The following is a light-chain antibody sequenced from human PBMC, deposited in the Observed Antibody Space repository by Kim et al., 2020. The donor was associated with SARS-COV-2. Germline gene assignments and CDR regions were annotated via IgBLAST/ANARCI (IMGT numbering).Light chain of an antibody. CDR3: QQRSNWIT. CDR2: EAS. V-gene: IGKV3-11*01. Sequence: ALSPGESANLSCRAGQSVSSYLAWYQQKPGQAPRLLIYEASNRATGIPARFSGSGSGTDFTLTISSLEPEDFAVYYCQQRSNWITFGQGTRLEIK. J-gene: IGKJ5*01. CDR1: QSVSSY.